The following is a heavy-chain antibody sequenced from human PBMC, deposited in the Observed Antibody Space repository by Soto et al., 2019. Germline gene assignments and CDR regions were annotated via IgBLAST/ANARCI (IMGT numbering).Heavy chain of an antibody. Sequence: PSETLSLTCTVSGGSISSFYWSWIRQPPGKGLEWIGYICNSGSTNYNPSLKSRVTISVDTSKNQFSLKLSSVTAADTAVYYCARASDSSGYPLDYWGQGTLVTVSS. J-gene: IGHJ4*02. CDR2: ICNSGST. V-gene: IGHV4-59*01. D-gene: IGHD3-22*01. CDR3: ARASDSSGYPLDY. CDR1: GGSISSFY.